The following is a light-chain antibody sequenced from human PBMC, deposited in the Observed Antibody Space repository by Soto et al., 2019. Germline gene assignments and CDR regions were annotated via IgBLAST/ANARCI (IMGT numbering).Light chain of an antibody. CDR3: QQRSNWPRT. J-gene: IGKJ2*01. Sequence: EIVLTQSPATLSLSPGERATLSCRASQSVSSYLAWYQQKPGQAPRLLIYDASNRATGIPARFSGSGSGTDFTLTIISLEPEDFAFYYCQQRSNWPRTFGRGTKLEIK. CDR1: QSVSSY. CDR2: DAS. V-gene: IGKV3-11*01.